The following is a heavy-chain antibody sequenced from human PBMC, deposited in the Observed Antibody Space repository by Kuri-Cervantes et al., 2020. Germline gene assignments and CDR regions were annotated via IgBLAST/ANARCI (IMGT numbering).Heavy chain of an antibody. CDR2: INPSGSA. D-gene: IGHD6-6*01. J-gene: IGHJ6*03. CDR1: GGSLNGYY. CDR3: AAGGIAARYYYYYMDV. V-gene: IGHV4-34*01. Sequence: SETLSLTCGVYGGSLNGYYWTWIRQPPGKGLEWIGEINPSGSAYYNSSLKSRVAISVDTSKNQFSLKLSSVTAADTAVYYCAAGGIAARYYYYYMDVWGKGTTVTVSS.